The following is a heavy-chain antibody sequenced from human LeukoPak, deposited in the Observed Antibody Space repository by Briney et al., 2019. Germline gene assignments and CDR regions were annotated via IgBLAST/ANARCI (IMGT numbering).Heavy chain of an antibody. J-gene: IGHJ4*02. CDR3: ARDSYDSSGYYEPLDY. D-gene: IGHD3-22*01. V-gene: IGHV4-34*01. CDR1: GGSFSGYY. CDR2: INHSGSA. Sequence: SETLSLTCTVYGGSFSGYYWSWIRQPPGKGLEWIGEINHSGSANYNPSLKSRVTISVDTSKNQFSLKLSSVTAADTAVYYCARDSYDSSGYYEPLDYWGRGTLVTVSS.